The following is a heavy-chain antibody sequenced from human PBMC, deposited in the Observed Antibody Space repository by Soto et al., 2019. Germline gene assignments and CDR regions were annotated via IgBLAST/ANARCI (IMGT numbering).Heavy chain of an antibody. CDR1: GYTFSNYP. V-gene: IGHV1-3*04. CDR2: INTGNGDT. Sequence: SVKVSCKASGYTFSNYPMHWVRQAPGQRLEWMGWINTGNGDTKYSQKLQGRVTITRDTSAITAYMELSSLRSEDTAVYYCVRDWTHYDSNGPGDYWGQGTLVTVSS. CDR3: VRDWTHYDSNGPGDY. D-gene: IGHD3-22*01. J-gene: IGHJ4*02.